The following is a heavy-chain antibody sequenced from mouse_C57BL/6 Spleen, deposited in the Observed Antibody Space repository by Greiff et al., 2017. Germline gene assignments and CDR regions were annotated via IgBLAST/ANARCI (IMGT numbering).Heavy chain of an antibody. V-gene: IGHV7-3*01. CDR1: GFTFTDYY. J-gene: IGHJ2*01. CDR2: IRNKANGYTT. Sequence: EVQVVESGGGLVQPGGSLSLSCAASGFTFTDYYMSWVRQPPGKALEWLGFIRNKANGYTTEYSASVQGRFTISRDNSQSILYLQMNARRAEDSATYYCARYTTTMVTEYYCDYWGQGTTLTVSS. D-gene: IGHD2-2*01. CDR3: ARYTTTMVTEYYCDY.